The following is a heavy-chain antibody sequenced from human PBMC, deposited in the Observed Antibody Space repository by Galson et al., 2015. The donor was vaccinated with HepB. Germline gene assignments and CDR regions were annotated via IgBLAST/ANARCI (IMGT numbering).Heavy chain of an antibody. V-gene: IGHV3-33*08. CDR2: VWYDGTKQ. CDR3: WMIGTDFDY. D-gene: IGHD2-21*01. J-gene: IGHJ4*02. Sequence: SLRLSCAASGFVFSRHGMHWARQAPGKGLEWVAAVWYDGTKQYYSESVEGRFTISRDNSKNMVYLQMNSLRVEDTAVYYCWMIGTDFDYWGQGTLVTVST. CDR1: GFVFSRHG.